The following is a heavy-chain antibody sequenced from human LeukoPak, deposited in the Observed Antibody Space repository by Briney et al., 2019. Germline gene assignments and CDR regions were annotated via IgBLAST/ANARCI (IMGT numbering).Heavy chain of an antibody. Sequence: SQTLSLTCAVSGGSISSGGYSWSWIRQPPGKGLEWIGYIYHSGSTYYNPSLKSRVTISVDRSKNQFSLKLSSVTAADTAVYYCARVGATDYFDYWSQGTLVTVSS. D-gene: IGHD1-26*01. CDR1: GGSISSGGYS. CDR3: ARVGATDYFDY. V-gene: IGHV4-30-2*01. J-gene: IGHJ4*02. CDR2: IYHSGST.